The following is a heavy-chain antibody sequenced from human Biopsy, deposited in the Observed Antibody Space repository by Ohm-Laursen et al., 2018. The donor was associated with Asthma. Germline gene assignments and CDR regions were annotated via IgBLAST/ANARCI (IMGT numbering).Heavy chain of an antibody. Sequence: ASVKVSCKASGYTFISYAIHWVRQAPGQRLEWMGWINAGNGNTKYSQKFQGRVTITRDTSASTAYMELSSLRSEDTAVYYCARTYYDFLTGQVNDAFDIWGQGKMVTASS. V-gene: IGHV1-3*01. D-gene: IGHD3-9*01. CDR1: GYTFISYA. CDR2: INAGNGNT. J-gene: IGHJ3*02. CDR3: ARTYYDFLTGQVNDAFDI.